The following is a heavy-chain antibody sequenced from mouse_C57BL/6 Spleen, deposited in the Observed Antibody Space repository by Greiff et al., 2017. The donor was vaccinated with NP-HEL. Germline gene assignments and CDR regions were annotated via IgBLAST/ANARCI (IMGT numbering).Heavy chain of an antibody. Sequence: LVESGAELVRPGTSVKVSCKASGYAFTNYLIEWVKQRPGQGLEWIGVINPGSGGTNYNEKFKGKATLTADKSSSTAYMQLSSLTSEDSAVYFCARGDWDDFDYWGQGTTLTVSS. CDR3: ARGDWDDFDY. V-gene: IGHV1-54*01. J-gene: IGHJ2*01. CDR2: INPGSGGT. CDR1: GYAFTNYL. D-gene: IGHD4-1*01.